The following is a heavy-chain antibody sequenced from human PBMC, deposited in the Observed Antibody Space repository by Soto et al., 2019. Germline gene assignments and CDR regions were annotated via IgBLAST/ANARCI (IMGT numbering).Heavy chain of an antibody. CDR1: GFTFGTTD. Sequence: QLLQSGGGLVQPGGSLTLSCAASGFTFGTTDMSWVRQAPGEGLEWVSTIDGSGGITYYADSVKGRFTISRDNSRNTVYLQMNSLRGDDTALYYCVKNSGWFNTWGQGALVTVXS. CDR2: IDGSGGIT. V-gene: IGHV3-23*01. CDR3: VKNSGWFNT. D-gene: IGHD3-10*01. J-gene: IGHJ5*02.